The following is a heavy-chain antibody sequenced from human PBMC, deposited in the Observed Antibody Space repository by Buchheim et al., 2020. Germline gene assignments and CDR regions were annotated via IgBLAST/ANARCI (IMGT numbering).Heavy chain of an antibody. CDR2: ISYDGSNK. J-gene: IGHJ4*02. D-gene: IGHD4-11*01. V-gene: IGHV3-30-3*01. CDR3: AKDPIPYSNYEVDY. Sequence: QVQLVESGGGVVQPGRSLRLSCAASGFTFSSYAMHWVRQAPGKGLEWVAVISYDGSNKYYADSVKGRFTISRDNSKNTLYLQMNSLRAEDTAVYYCAKDPIPYSNYEVDYWGQGTL. CDR1: GFTFSSYA.